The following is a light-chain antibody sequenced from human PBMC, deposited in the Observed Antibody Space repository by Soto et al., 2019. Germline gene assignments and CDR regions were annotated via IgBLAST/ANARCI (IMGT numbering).Light chain of an antibody. CDR1: QSVSSN. Sequence: DIVMTQSPVTLSVSPGERATLSCRASQSVSSNLAWYQQKPGQAHRLLIYNASTRATGTPDWFSGSGSETAFTLSISSPLSEDVAVYHCQKYNELPRTFGQGTKVEIK. J-gene: IGKJ1*01. V-gene: IGKV3-15*01. CDR2: NAS. CDR3: QKYNELPRT.